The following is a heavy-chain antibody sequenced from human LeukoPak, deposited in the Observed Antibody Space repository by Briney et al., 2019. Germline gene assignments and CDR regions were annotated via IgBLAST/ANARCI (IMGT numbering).Heavy chain of an antibody. D-gene: IGHD6-19*01. CDR3: AKGSKAVLFTRDHYMDV. CDR1: GFTFSSYG. Sequence: GGSHRLSCAASGFTFSSYGMHWVRQAPGKGLEWVAFISYDGSNKYYADSVRGRFTISRDNSKNTLYLHMNSLRAEDTAVYFCAKGSKAVLFTRDHYMDVWGKGTTVTISS. V-gene: IGHV3-30*18. J-gene: IGHJ6*03. CDR2: ISYDGSNK.